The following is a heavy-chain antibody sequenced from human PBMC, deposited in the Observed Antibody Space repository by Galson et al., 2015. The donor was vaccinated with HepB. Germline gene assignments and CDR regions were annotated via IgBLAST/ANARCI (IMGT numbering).Heavy chain of an antibody. D-gene: IGHD6-13*01. CDR2: IGTAGDT. J-gene: IGHJ4*02. Sequence: SLRLSCAASGFTFSSYDMHWVRQATGKGLEWVSAIGTAGDTYYPGSVKGRFTISRENAKNSLYLQMNSLRAGDTAVYYCARGDVAAAGTGIDYWGQGTLVTVSS. CDR3: ARGDVAAAGTGIDY. V-gene: IGHV3-13*04. CDR1: GFTFSSYD.